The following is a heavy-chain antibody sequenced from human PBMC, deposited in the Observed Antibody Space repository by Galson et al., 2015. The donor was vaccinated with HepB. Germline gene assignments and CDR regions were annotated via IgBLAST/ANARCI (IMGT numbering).Heavy chain of an antibody. J-gene: IGHJ3*01. CDR3: AKRDCSSTSCYSLGA. CDR1: GFTFSSYA. CDR2: SSSSGGST. D-gene: IGHD2-2*01. Sequence: SLRLSCAASGFTFSSYAMTWVRQAPGKGLEWVSSSSSSGGSTYYADPVKGRFTISRDNSRDTLYLQMSSLRAEDTAVYYCAKRDCSSTSCYSLGAWGQGTMVTVSS. V-gene: IGHV3-23*01.